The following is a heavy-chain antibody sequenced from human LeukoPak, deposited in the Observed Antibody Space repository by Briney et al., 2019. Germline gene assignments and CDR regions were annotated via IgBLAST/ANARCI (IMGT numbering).Heavy chain of an antibody. Sequence: SETLSLTCTVSGGSISSGSYYWSWIRQPAGKGLEWIGRIYTSGSTNYNPSLKSRVIISVDTSKNQFSLKLNSVTAADTAVYYCARQYIDILTGYHRGELYWYFDLWGRGTLVTVSS. J-gene: IGHJ2*01. CDR2: IYTSGST. CDR1: GGSISSGSYY. CDR3: ARQYIDILTGYHRGELYWYFDL. D-gene: IGHD3-9*01. V-gene: IGHV4-61*02.